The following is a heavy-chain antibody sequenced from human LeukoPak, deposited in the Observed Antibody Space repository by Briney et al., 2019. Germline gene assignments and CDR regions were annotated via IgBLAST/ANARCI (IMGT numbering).Heavy chain of an antibody. CDR3: ATDGIPSATALAN. J-gene: IGHJ4*02. V-gene: IGHV3-30*02. Sequence: GGSLRLSCETSGFTFSHYGIHWVRQVPGMGLEWVAFIKYDGSKIYYAESVQGRFTISRDNSKNNLFLQMTRMRPQDTAVYYCATDGIPSATALANWGQGTLATVSS. CDR2: IKYDGSKI. CDR1: GFTFSHYG. D-gene: IGHD2/OR15-2a*01.